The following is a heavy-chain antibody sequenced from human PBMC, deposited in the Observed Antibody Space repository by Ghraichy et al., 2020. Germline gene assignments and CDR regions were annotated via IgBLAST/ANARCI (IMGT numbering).Heavy chain of an antibody. CDR1: GFTFINYA. D-gene: IGHD4-23*01. V-gene: IGHV3-23*01. CDR3: AKDAYPGNSLWDFFDY. Sequence: SLNISCAASGFTFINYAMTWVRQAPGKGLEWVSSIHGGGGGAFYADSVKGRFTISRDNSRNTLYLQMNSLRAEDTAVYYCAKDAYPGNSLWDFFDYWGQGTLVTVSS. CDR2: IHGGGGGA. J-gene: IGHJ4*02.